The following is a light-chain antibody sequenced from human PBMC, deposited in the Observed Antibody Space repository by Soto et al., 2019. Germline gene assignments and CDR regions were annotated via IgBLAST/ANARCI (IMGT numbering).Light chain of an antibody. V-gene: IGLV2-11*01. CDR3: CSYGGSLYV. CDR1: SSKVGRYNH. Sequence: QSVLTQPRSVSGSPGQSVTISCTGTSSKVGRYNHVSWYRHHPGKAPKLMIYDVSKWPSGVPDRFSGSKSGNTASLTISGLQAEDEADYYCCSYGGSLYVFGTGTKVTVL. CDR2: DVS. J-gene: IGLJ1*01.